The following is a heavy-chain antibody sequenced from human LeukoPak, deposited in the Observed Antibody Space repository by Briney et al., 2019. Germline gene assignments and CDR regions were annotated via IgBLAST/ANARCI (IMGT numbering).Heavy chain of an antibody. V-gene: IGHV3-13*01. Sequence: GGSLRLSCAASGFTFSSYDMHWVRLATGKGLEWVSAIGTAGDTFYPGSVKGRFTISRENAKNSLYLQMSNLRAGDTAVYYCARVGLTMDAFDIWGQGTMVTVSS. CDR3: ARVGLTMDAFDI. CDR2: IGTAGDT. D-gene: IGHD3-10*01. J-gene: IGHJ3*02. CDR1: GFTFSSYD.